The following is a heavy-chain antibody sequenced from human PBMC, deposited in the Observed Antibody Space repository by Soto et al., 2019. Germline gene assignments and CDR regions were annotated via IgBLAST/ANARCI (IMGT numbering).Heavy chain of an antibody. V-gene: IGHV3-48*03. CDR1: GFTFSSYE. CDR3: AREIRVYCSSTSCYTHYGMDV. D-gene: IGHD2-2*02. J-gene: IGHJ6*02. CDR2: ISSSGSTI. Sequence: LRLSCAASGFTFSSYEMNWVRQAPGKGLEWVSYISSSGSTIYYADSVKGRFTISRDNAKNSLYLQMNSLRAEDTAVYYCAREIRVYCSSTSCYTHYGMDVWGQGTTVTVSS.